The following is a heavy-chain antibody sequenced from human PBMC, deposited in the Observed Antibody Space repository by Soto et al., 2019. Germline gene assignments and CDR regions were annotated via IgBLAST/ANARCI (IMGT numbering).Heavy chain of an antibody. Sequence: SETLSLTCTVSGGSISSGGYYWSWIRQHPGRGLEWIGYIYYSGSTYYNPSLKSRVTISVDTSKNQFFLKLSSVTAADTAVYYCARGVSSSWYPVFDYWGQGTLVTVSS. V-gene: IGHV4-31*03. CDR3: ARGVSSSWYPVFDY. CDR2: IYYSGST. CDR1: GGSISSGGYY. J-gene: IGHJ4*02. D-gene: IGHD6-13*01.